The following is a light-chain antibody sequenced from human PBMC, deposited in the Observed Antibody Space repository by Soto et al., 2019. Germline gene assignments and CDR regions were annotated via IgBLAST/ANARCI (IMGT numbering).Light chain of an antibody. Sequence: DIVLTQSPDSLAVSLGERATITCQSSQSLLYNSGKNNYLAWYRQKTGQPPQLLFSWASSRESGVPDRITGSGSGSDFTLTISSLQTEDVAIYYCQQYYSTPPTFGQGTKLEL. CDR3: QQYYSTPPT. CDR1: QSLLYNSGKNNY. J-gene: IGKJ2*01. CDR2: WAS. V-gene: IGKV4-1*01.